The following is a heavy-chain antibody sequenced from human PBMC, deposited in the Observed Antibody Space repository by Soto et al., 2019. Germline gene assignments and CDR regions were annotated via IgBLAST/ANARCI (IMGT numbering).Heavy chain of an antibody. Sequence: GSLRLSCAASGFTVSSNYMSWVRQAPGKGLEWVSFISGSSDNIKYADSVKGRFTISRDNAKNSLYLQMNSLRADDTAVYYCVRDSARIVVVPRVDGDDWLDPWGQGTLVTVSS. D-gene: IGHD2-2*01. J-gene: IGHJ5*02. CDR2: ISGSSDNI. V-gene: IGHV3-48*01. CDR1: GFTVSSNY. CDR3: VRDSARIVVVPRVDGDDWLDP.